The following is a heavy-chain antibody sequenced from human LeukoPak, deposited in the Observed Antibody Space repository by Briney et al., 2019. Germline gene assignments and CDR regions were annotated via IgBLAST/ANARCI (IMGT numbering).Heavy chain of an antibody. D-gene: IGHD4-11*01. CDR2: IYYSGST. CDR1: GGSISSGDYY. Sequence: SQTLSLTCTVSGGSISSGDYYWSWIRQPPGKGLEWIGYIYYSGSTCYNPSLKSRVTISLDTSKSQFSLRLSSVTAADTAVYYCASHHDYSNYGYFDLWGRGTLVTVSS. V-gene: IGHV4-30-4*01. J-gene: IGHJ2*01. CDR3: ASHHDYSNYGYFDL.